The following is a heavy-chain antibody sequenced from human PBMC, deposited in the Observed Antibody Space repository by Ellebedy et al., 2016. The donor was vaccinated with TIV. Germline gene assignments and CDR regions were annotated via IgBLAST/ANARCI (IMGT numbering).Heavy chain of an antibody. D-gene: IGHD5-24*01. CDR2: IYPGDSDT. J-gene: IGHJ3*02. V-gene: IGHV5-51*01. CDR1: GYSFTSYW. CDR3: ASGGDGFQEGRGAFDI. Sequence: GESLKISCKGSGYSFTSYWISWVRQMPGKGLEWMGIIYPGDSDTRYSPSFQGQVTISADKSISTAYLQWSSLKASDTAMYYCASGGDGFQEGRGAFDIWGQGTMVTVSS.